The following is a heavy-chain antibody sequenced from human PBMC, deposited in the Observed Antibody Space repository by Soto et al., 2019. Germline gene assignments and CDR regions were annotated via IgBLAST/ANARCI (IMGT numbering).Heavy chain of an antibody. D-gene: IGHD5-18*01. CDR3: ARDNGEKLWPPS. J-gene: IGHJ5*02. CDR1: GGSISSGDYY. CDR2: IYYSGST. Sequence: ASETLSLTCTVSGGSISSGDYYWSWIRQPPGKGLEWIGYIYYSGSTYYNPSLKSRVTISVDTSKNQFSLKLSSVTAADTAVYYCARDNGEKLWPPSWGQGTLVTVSS. V-gene: IGHV4-30-4*01.